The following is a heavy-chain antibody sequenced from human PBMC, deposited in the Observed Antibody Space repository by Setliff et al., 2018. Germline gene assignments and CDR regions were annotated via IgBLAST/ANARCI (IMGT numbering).Heavy chain of an antibody. Sequence: LRLSCAASGFTFSDYWMSWVRQAPGKGLEWVANIKQDGSEKYYADSVKGRFTISRDNANNSLFLQLDSLRAEDTAVYYCARVRQSPYNWFDIWGQGTLVTVSS. J-gene: IGHJ5*02. V-gene: IGHV3-7*03. CDR1: GFTFSDYW. CDR3: ARVRQSPYNWFDI. CDR2: IKQDGSEK.